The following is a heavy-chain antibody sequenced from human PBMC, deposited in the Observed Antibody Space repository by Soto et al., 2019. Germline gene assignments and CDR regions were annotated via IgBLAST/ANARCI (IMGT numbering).Heavy chain of an antibody. CDR3: AREEITMVRGVILRYYGMDV. J-gene: IGHJ6*02. CDR2: IYYSGST. D-gene: IGHD3-10*01. CDR1: GGSVSSGSYY. V-gene: IGHV4-61*01. Sequence: SETLSLTCTVSGGSVSSGSYYWSWIRQPPGKGLEWIGYIYYSGSTNYNPSLKSRVTISVDTSKNQFSLKLSSVTAADAAVYYCAREEITMVRGVILRYYGMDVWGQVPTVTFSS.